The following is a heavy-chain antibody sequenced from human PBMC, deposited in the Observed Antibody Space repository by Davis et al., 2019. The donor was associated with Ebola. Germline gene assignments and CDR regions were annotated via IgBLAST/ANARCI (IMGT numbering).Heavy chain of an antibody. D-gene: IGHD3-3*01. CDR3: ARASWYYDFWSGYSHGIDYYMDV. J-gene: IGHJ6*03. CDR2: INHSGST. CDR1: GGSFSGYY. Sequence: PSETLSLTCAVYGGSFSGYYWSWIRQPPGKGLEWIGEINHSGSTNYNPSLKSRVTISVDTSKNQFSLKLSSVTAADTAVYYCARASWYYDFWSGYSHGIDYYMDVWGKGTTVTVSS. V-gene: IGHV4-34*01.